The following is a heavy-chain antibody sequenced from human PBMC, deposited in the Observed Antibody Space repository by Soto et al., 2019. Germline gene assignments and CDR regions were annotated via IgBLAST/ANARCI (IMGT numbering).Heavy chain of an antibody. Sequence: QVQLQESGPGLVKPSETLSLTCTVSGGSISSYYWSWIRQPPGKGLEWIGDIYYSGSTNYNPSLPSRVPTAVDTSKHQFSLKLSSVTAADTAVYSCARRYGTTFDYWGQGTLVTVSS. CDR2: IYYSGST. J-gene: IGHJ4*02. D-gene: IGHD1-7*01. V-gene: IGHV4-59*01. CDR3: ARRYGTTFDY. CDR1: GGSISSYY.